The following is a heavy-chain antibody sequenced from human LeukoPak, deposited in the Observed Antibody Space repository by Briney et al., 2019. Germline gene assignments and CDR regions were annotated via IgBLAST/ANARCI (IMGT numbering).Heavy chain of an antibody. CDR3: ASRLLGYCSSTSCPTPYYFDY. CDR1: GGSFSGYY. Sequence: PEALSLTCAVYGGSFSGYYWSWIRQPPGKGLEWIGEINHSGSTNYNPSLKSRVTISVDTSKNQFSLKLSSVTAADTAVYYCASRLLGYCSSTSCPTPYYFDYWGQGTLVTVSS. J-gene: IGHJ4*02. V-gene: IGHV4-34*01. CDR2: INHSGST. D-gene: IGHD2-2*01.